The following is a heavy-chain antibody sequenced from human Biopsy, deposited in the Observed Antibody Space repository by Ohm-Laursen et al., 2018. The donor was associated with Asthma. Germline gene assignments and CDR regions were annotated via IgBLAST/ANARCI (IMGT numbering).Heavy chain of an antibody. CDR2: ISYDGSSI. J-gene: IGHJ4*02. D-gene: IGHD6-19*01. CDR3: AREGVAGTHIED. V-gene: IGHV3-30-3*01. CDR1: RFAYE. Sequence: SLRLSCAAARFAYEMHWVRQAPGKGLEWVAVISYDGSSIYYADSVKGRFTISRDNSKNTLSLQMNSLTAEDTAVYYCAREGVAGTHIEDWGQGTLVTVSS.